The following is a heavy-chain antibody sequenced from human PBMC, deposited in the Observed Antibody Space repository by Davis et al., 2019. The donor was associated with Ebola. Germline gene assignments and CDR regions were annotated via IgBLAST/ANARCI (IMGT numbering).Heavy chain of an antibody. CDR2: INRDGTTT. D-gene: IGHD3-3*01. Sequence: GESLKISCAASGFTFSSYSMNWVRQGPGEGLVWVSHINRDGTTTNYADSVKGRFTISRDNSKNTLYLQMNSLRAEDTAVYYCAKDLRFLEWLRDGMDVWGQGTTVTVSS. CDR3: AKDLRFLEWLRDGMDV. CDR1: GFTFSSYS. V-gene: IGHV3-74*01. J-gene: IGHJ6*02.